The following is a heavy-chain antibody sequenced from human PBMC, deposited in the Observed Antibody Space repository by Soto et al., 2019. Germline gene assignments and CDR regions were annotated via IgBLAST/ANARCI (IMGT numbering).Heavy chain of an antibody. V-gene: IGHV4-4*07. Sequence: QVQLQESGPGLVKPSETLSLTCTVSGASINTDYLNWIRQSAGKGLEWIGHIYVRGWTNYHPSLKSRVTVSVDTSNHQFSLDLNSVTAADTAVYYCARRPATAFGSGFDYWGQGILVTVSS. J-gene: IGHJ4*02. CDR3: ARRPATAFGSGFDY. CDR2: IYVRGWT. CDR1: GASINTDY. D-gene: IGHD2-2*01.